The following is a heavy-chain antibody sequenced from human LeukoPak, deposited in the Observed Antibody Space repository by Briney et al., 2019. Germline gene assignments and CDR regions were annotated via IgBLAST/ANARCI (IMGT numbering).Heavy chain of an antibody. D-gene: IGHD6-19*01. Sequence: PSETLSLTCTVSGGSISSYYWSSIRQPAGKGLEWIGRIYTSGSTNYNPSLKSRVTMSVDTSKNQFSLKLSSVTAADTAVYYCAREKSSGWYGDGFDIWGQGTMVTVSS. CDR2: IYTSGST. V-gene: IGHV4-4*07. CDR1: GGSISSYY. J-gene: IGHJ3*02. CDR3: AREKSSGWYGDGFDI.